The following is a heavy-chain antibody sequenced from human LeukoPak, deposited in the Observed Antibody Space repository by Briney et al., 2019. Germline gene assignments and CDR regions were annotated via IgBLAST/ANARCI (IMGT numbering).Heavy chain of an antibody. CDR3: ARERVDTAMVTTRRFDH. Sequence: SETLSLTCTVSGGSISSYYWSWIRQPPGKGLEWIGYIYYSGSTNYNPSLKSRVTISVDTSKNQFSLKLSSVTAADTAVYYCARERVDTAMVTTRRFDHWGQGTLVTVSS. D-gene: IGHD5-18*01. CDR2: IYYSGST. V-gene: IGHV4-59*01. CDR1: GGSISSYY. J-gene: IGHJ4*02.